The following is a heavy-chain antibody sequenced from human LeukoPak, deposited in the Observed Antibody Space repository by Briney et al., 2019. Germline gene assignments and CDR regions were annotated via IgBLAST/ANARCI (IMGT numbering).Heavy chain of an antibody. D-gene: IGHD6-13*01. CDR2: IYHSGST. CDR1: GGSISSGGYS. J-gene: IGHJ4*02. Sequence: SETLSPTCAVSGGSISSGGYSWSWLRQPPGTGLEWIGYIYHSGSTYYNPSLKSRVTISVDRSKNQFSLKLSSVTAADTAVYYCARGIAAGLVDYWGQGTLVTVSS. CDR3: ARGIAAGLVDY. V-gene: IGHV4-30-2*01.